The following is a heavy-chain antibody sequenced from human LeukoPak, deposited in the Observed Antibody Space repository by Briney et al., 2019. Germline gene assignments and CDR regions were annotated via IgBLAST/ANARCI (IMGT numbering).Heavy chain of an antibody. D-gene: IGHD1-26*01. V-gene: IGHV3-48*04. Sequence: GGSLRLSCAASGFTFSDCSLTWVRQAPGKGLEWVSYISSSGSTIYYADSVKGRFTISRDNAKNSLYLQMNSLRAEDTAVYYCARSRGSYRFDYWGQGTLVTVSS. CDR1: GFTFSDCS. CDR2: ISSSGSTI. CDR3: ARSRGSYRFDY. J-gene: IGHJ4*02.